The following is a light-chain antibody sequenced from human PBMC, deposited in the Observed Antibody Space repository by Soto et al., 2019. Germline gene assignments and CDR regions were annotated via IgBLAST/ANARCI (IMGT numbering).Light chain of an antibody. CDR3: QQHYTSPVT. Sequence: DIVMTQSPDSLAVSLGERATINCKSSQNVLYSSNNKNYLAWYQHKPGQPPKLLIYCASTRESGVPDRFSGSGSGTEFTLTISSLQAEDVAVYYCQQHYTSPVTFGQGTKVEIK. CDR2: CAS. J-gene: IGKJ1*01. CDR1: QNVLYSSNNKNY. V-gene: IGKV4-1*01.